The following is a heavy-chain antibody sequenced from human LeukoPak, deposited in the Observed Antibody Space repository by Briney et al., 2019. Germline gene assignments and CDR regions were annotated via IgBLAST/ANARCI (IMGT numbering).Heavy chain of an antibody. CDR2: ISSSSSYI. J-gene: IGHJ4*02. CDR1: GFTFSSYS. CDR3: ARDRNSGYDSSFDY. D-gene: IGHD5-12*01. V-gene: IGHV3-21*01. Sequence: GGSLRLSCAASGFTFSSYSMNWVRQAPGKGLKWVSSISSSSSYIYYADSVKGRFTISRDNAKNSLYLQMNSLRAEDTAVYYCARDRNSGYDSSFDYWGQGTLVTVSS.